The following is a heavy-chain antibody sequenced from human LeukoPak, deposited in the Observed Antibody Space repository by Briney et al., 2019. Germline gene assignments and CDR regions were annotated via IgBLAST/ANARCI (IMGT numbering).Heavy chain of an antibody. D-gene: IGHD1-26*01. CDR1: GFTFSSYS. CDR3: ARGLTWELLRGVFDY. CDR2: ISSSSSYI. V-gene: IGHV3-21*01. Sequence: GGSLRLSCAASGFTFSSYSMNWVRQGPGKGLEWVSSISSSSSYIYYADSVKGRFTISRDNAKNSLYLQMNSLRAEDTAVYYCARGLTWELLRGVFDYWGQGTLVTVSS. J-gene: IGHJ4*02.